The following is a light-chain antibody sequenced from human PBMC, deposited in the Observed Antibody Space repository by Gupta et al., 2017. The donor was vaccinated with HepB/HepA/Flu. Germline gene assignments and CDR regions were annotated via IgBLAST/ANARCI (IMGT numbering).Light chain of an antibody. CDR3: QQANSFPVT. V-gene: IGKV1-12*01. Sequence: DIQMTQSPSSVSASVGDRVTITCRASQDINNWLAWYQQKPGKAPKLLIYAASSLQSGTPSRFSGSGSGTDFTLTISSLQPEDFATYYCQQANSFPVTFGQGTRLEIK. J-gene: IGKJ5*01. CDR1: QDINNW. CDR2: AAS.